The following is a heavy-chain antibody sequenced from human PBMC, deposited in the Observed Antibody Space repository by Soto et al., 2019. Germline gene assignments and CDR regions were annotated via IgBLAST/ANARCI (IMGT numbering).Heavy chain of an antibody. CDR3: WRHDKAALPPLDS. D-gene: IGHD1-1*01. V-gene: IGHV1-69*01. Sequence: QVHLVQSGAEVKSPGSAVKVSCKVSGAGDTFSNYGLNWMRQAPGQGLEWMGGTIPAFGTANYAQKFQGRVIITADPSTTTAYMELSSLRSDDTAVYYCWRHDKAALPPLDSWGQGTLVSVSS. CDR2: TIPAFGTA. CDR1: GAGDTFSNYG. J-gene: IGHJ4*02.